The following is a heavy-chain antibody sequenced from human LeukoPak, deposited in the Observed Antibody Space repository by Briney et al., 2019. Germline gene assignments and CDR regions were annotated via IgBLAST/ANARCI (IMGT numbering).Heavy chain of an antibody. CDR2: FDPEDGET. D-gene: IGHD3-10*01. J-gene: IGHJ4*02. V-gene: IGHV1-24*01. Sequence: ASVKVSCKVSAYTLTELSMHWVRQAPGKGLEWMGGFDPEDGETIYAQKFQGRVTMTEDTSTDTAYMELSSLRSEDTAVYYCATRLLWFGELSHGFVYWGQGTLVTVSS. CDR1: AYTLTELS. CDR3: ATRLLWFGELSHGFVY.